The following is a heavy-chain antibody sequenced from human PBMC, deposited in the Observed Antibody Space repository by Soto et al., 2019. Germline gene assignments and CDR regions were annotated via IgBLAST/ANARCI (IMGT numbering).Heavy chain of an antibody. CDR3: AKDAIVGVPAAMDYWFDP. D-gene: IGHD2-2*01. CDR1: GFTFSSYA. Sequence: GGSLRLSCAASGFTFSSYAMSWVRQAPGKGLEWVSAISGSGGSTYYGDSVKGRFTISRDNSKNTLYLQMNSLRAEEKAVYYCAKDAIVGVPAAMDYWFDPWGQGTLVTVSS. J-gene: IGHJ5*02. V-gene: IGHV3-23*01. CDR2: ISGSGGST.